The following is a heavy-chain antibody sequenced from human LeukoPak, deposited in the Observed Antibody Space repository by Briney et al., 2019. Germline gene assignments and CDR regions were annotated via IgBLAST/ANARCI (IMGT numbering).Heavy chain of an antibody. CDR2: INPNSGGT. CDR1: GYTFTGYY. D-gene: IGHD5-18*01. CDR3: ARDKPHGSYEGHLDY. J-gene: IGHJ4*02. V-gene: IGHV1-2*02. Sequence: ASVKVSCKASGYTFTGYYMHWVRQAPGQGLEWMGWINPNSGGTNYAQKFQGRVTMTRDTSISTAYMELSRLRSDDTAVYYCARDKPHGSYEGHLDYGGQGTLVTVSS.